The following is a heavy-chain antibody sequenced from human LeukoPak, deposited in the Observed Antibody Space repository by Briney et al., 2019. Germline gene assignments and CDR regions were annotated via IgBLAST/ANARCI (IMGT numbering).Heavy chain of an antibody. D-gene: IGHD6-13*01. V-gene: IGHV3-15*07. CDR2: IKSKTDGVTT. J-gene: IGHJ4*02. Sequence: GGSLRLSCAASGFTFSNTWMNWVRQAPGKGLEWVCRIKSKTDGVTTDYAAPVKGRFTISRDDSKNTLYLQMNSLKTEDTAVYYCTTRAAAGTIDYWGQGTLVTVSS. CDR1: GFTFSNTW. CDR3: TTRAAAGTIDY.